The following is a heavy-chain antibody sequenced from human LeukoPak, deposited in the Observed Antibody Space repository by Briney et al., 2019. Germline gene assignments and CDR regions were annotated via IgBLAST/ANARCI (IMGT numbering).Heavy chain of an antibody. D-gene: IGHD3-22*01. Sequence: SETLSLTCAVYGGSFSGYYWSWIRQPPGKGLEWIGEINHSGSTNYNPSLKSRVTISVDTSKNQFSLKLSSVTAADTAVYYCARGRNTRNYYDSSGSFVFDPWGQGILVTVSS. CDR2: INHSGST. CDR1: GGSFSGYY. J-gene: IGHJ5*02. V-gene: IGHV4-34*01. CDR3: ARGRNTRNYYDSSGSFVFDP.